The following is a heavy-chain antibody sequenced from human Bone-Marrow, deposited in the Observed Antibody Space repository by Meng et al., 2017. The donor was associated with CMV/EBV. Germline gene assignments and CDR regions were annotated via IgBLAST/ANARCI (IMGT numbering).Heavy chain of an antibody. CDR2: INPNSGGT. Sequence: ASVKVSCKASGYTFTGYYMHWVRQAPGQGLEWMGWINPNSGGTNYAQKFQGRVTMTRDTSISTAYMELSRLRSDDTAVYYCARRHPRIAAAGTLDYWGQGTLVTVSS. J-gene: IGHJ4*02. CDR1: GYTFTGYY. D-gene: IGHD6-13*01. V-gene: IGHV1-2*02. CDR3: ARRHPRIAAAGTLDY.